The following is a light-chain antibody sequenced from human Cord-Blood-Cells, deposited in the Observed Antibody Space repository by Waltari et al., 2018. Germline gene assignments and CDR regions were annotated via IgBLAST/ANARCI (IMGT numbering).Light chain of an antibody. Sequence: QSALTQPRSVSGSPGQSVTLSCTGTSSDVGGYNYVSWYQQHPGKAPKLMINDVSKRPSGVPYRFSGSKAGNTASLTISGLQDEDDADYYCCSYAGSYTLVFGGGTKLTVL. CDR1: SSDVGGYNY. J-gene: IGLJ3*02. CDR3: CSYAGSYTLV. V-gene: IGLV2-11*01. CDR2: DVS.